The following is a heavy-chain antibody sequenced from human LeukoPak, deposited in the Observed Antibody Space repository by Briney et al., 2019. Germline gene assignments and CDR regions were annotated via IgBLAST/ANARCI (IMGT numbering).Heavy chain of an antibody. D-gene: IGHD3-3*01. J-gene: IGHJ4*02. CDR1: GFTFSNYA. Sequence: PGGSLRLSCAASGFTFSNYAMTWVRQAPGKGLEWVSSISPTVINTYNADSVKGRFTISRDNSKNTLYLQMNSLRADDTAIYYCAKGTVRFLEWSQRGYFDYWGQGILVTVSS. CDR2: ISPTVINT. CDR3: AKGTVRFLEWSQRGYFDY. V-gene: IGHV3-23*01.